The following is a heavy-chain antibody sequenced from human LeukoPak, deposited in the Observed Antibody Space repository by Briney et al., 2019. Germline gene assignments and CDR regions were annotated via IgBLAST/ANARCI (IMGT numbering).Heavy chain of an antibody. CDR1: GYIFTGYY. CDR3: ARVRYRLAETYIDY. Sequence: ASVKVSCKASGYIFTGYYMHWVRQAPGQGLEWMGWINPNSGDTNYAQKFQGRVTMTRDTSISTAYRELSRLRSDDTAVYNCARVRYRLAETYIDYWGQGTLVTVSS. D-gene: IGHD3-16*01. V-gene: IGHV1-2*02. J-gene: IGHJ4*02. CDR2: INPNSGDT.